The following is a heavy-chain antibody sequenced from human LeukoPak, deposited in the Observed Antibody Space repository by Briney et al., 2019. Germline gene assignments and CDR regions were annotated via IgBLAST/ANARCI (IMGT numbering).Heavy chain of an antibody. CDR3: ARSKSGYRGFIDY. CDR1: GGSISSGGYY. V-gene: IGHV4-31*03. J-gene: IGHJ4*02. D-gene: IGHD3-3*01. CDR2: IYYSGST. Sequence: KASETLPLTCTVSGGSISSGGYYWSWIRQHPGKGLEWIGYIYYSGSTYYNPSLKSRVTISVDTSKNQFSLKLSSVTAADTAVYYCARSKSGYRGFIDYWGQGTLVTVSS.